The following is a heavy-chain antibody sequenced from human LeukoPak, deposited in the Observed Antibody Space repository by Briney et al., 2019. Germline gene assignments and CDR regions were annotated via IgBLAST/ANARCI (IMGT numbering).Heavy chain of an antibody. CDR1: GYTFTTYG. D-gene: IGHD3-10*01. CDR2: LSANNGNT. V-gene: IGHV1-18*01. Sequence: ASVKVSCKASGYTFTTYGISWVRQAPGQGLEWMGWLSANNGNTNYAQKLQGRVTMTTDTSTSTAYMELRSLRSDDTAVYYCARSPRGGPFDYWGQGTLVTVSS. J-gene: IGHJ4*02. CDR3: ARSPRGGPFDY.